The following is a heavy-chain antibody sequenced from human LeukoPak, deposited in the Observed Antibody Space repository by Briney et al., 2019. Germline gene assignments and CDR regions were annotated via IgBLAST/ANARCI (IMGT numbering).Heavy chain of an antibody. CDR2: IYSVGTT. V-gene: IGHV3-53*01. Sequence: GGSLRLSCAASGFTVSNTFMSWVRQAPGKGLEFVSVIYSVGTTYYADSVKDRLTISRDNSKNPLSLQMNSLRAEDTAVYYCARGSGWLDYWGQGTLVTVSS. CDR3: ARGSGWLDY. J-gene: IGHJ4*02. D-gene: IGHD6-19*01. CDR1: GFTVSNTF.